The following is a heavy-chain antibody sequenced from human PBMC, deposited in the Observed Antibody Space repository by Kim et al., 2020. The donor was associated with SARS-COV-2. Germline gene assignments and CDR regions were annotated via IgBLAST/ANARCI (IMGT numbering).Heavy chain of an antibody. CDR2: INAGNGNT. CDR3: ARDPPPDYYDSSGYDFDY. CDR1: GYTFTSYA. Sequence: ASVKVSCKASGYTFTSYAMHWVRQAPGQRLEWMGWINAGNGNTKYSQKFQGRVTITRDTSASTAYMELSSLRSEDTAVYYCARDPPPDYYDSSGYDFDYWGQGTLVTVSS. V-gene: IGHV1-3*01. J-gene: IGHJ4*02. D-gene: IGHD3-22*01.